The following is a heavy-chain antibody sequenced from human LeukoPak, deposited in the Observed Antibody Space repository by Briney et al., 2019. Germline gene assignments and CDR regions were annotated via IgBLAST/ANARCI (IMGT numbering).Heavy chain of an antibody. CDR1: GFTFSSYE. D-gene: IGHD3-10*01. V-gene: IGHV3-48*03. CDR2: ISSSGSTI. J-gene: IGHJ4*02. Sequence: GGSLRLSCAASGFTFSSYEMNWVRQAPGKGLEWVSYISSSGSTIYYADSVKGRFTISRDNAKNSLYLQMNSLRAEDTAVYYCAKVTYGSGTYGAFDSWGQRTLVTVSS. CDR3: AKVTYGSGTYGAFDS.